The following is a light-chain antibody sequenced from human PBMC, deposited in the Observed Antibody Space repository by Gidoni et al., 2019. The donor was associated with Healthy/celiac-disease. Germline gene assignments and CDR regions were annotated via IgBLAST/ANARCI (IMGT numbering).Light chain of an antibody. V-gene: IGKV4-1*01. CDR3: QQYYSTPQA. Sequence: IVMTQSADSMAVSLGERATIKCKSSQSVLYSSNNKNYLAWYQQKPGQPPKLLIYWASTRESGVPDRFSGSGSGTDFTLTISSLQAEDVAVYYCQQYYSTPQAFGGGTKVEIK. CDR2: WAS. J-gene: IGKJ4*01. CDR1: QSVLYSSNNKNY.